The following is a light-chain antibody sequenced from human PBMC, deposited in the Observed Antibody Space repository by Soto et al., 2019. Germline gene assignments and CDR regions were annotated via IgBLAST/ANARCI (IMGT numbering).Light chain of an antibody. CDR1: SANIGAGYD. V-gene: IGLV1-40*01. Sequence: QSVLTQPPSVSGAPGLGVTISCTGNSANIGAGYDVHWYQQLPGTAPKLLIYGDNNRPSGVPDRFSGSKSGTSASLAITGLQAEDEADYYCQSYDNSLSGSWIFGGGTKLTVL. CDR3: QSYDNSLSGSWI. CDR2: GDN. J-gene: IGLJ2*01.